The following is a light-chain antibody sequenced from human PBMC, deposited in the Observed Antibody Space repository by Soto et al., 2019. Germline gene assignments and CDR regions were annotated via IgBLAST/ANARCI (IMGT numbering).Light chain of an antibody. CDR3: QQYGSAEGT. J-gene: IGKJ4*01. Sequence: EIVLTQSPGTLSLSPGERATLSCRASQSVSSSYFAWYQQKPGQAPRLLIYGASSRATGIPDRFSGSGAGSDFTLHIRGLQPEEVAVYYSQQYGSAEGTFRGGTKVEIK. CDR2: GAS. CDR1: QSVSSSY. V-gene: IGKV3-20*01.